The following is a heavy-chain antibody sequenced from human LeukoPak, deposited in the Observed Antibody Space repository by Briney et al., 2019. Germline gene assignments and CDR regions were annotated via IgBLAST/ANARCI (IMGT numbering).Heavy chain of an antibody. Sequence: SETLSLTCTVSGDSISSYSWSWIRQPPGKGLEYIGYIYYSGSTNYSPSLKSRVTISVDTSNHQFSLKLSSVTAADTAVYYCARLDTIFGVAKDFDYWGQGTLVTVSS. CDR1: GDSISSYS. CDR3: ARLDTIFGVAKDFDY. D-gene: IGHD3-3*01. V-gene: IGHV4-59*01. CDR2: IYYSGST. J-gene: IGHJ4*02.